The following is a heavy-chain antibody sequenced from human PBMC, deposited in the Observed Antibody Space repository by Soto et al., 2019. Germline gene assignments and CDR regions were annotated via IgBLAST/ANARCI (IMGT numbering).Heavy chain of an antibody. V-gene: IGHV3-48*01. CDR3: TTNYDILTGPTG. D-gene: IGHD3-9*01. CDR2: ISSSSSTI. CDR1: GFTFTNAW. Sequence: PGGSLRLSCAASGFTFTNAWMSWVRQAPGKGLEWVSYISSSSSTIYYADSVKGRFTISRDNAKNSLYLQMNSLRAEDTAVYYCTTNYDILTGPTGWGQGTLVTVSS. J-gene: IGHJ4*02.